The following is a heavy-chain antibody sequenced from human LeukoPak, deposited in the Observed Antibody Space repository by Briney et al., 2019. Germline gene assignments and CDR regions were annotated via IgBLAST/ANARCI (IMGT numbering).Heavy chain of an antibody. V-gene: IGHV3-23*01. D-gene: IGHD3-10*01. CDR1: GFTFSSYA. CDR3: AKGGRYGSGSYYKSTGFDY. Sequence: GGSLRLSCAASGFTFSSYAMSWVRQAPGKGLEWVSAISGSGGSTYYADSVKGRFIISRDNSKNTLYLQMNSLRAEETAVYYCAKGGRYGSGSYYKSTGFDYWGQGTLVTVSS. J-gene: IGHJ4*02. CDR2: ISGSGGST.